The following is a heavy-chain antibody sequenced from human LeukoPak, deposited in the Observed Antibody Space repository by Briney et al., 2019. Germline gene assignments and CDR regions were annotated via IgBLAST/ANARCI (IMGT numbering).Heavy chain of an antibody. Sequence: SETLSLTCTVSGDSISSSDYYWGWIRQPPGKGLEWIGSIHSSGNIYYNPSLKSRVTISLDTSNNQFSLRLFSVSAADTAVYYCARGRYSSKTDFDYWGQGTLVTVSS. CDR2: IHSSGNI. J-gene: IGHJ4*02. V-gene: IGHV4-39*07. D-gene: IGHD3-16*02. CDR3: ARGRYSSKTDFDY. CDR1: GDSISSSDYY.